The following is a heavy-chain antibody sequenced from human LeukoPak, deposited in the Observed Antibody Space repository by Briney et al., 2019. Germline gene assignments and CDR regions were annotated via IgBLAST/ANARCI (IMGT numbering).Heavy chain of an antibody. CDR1: GYTFTGYY. V-gene: IGHV1-2*02. CDR3: AINPDSSGGGSDWYFDL. Sequence: ASVKVSCKASGYTFTGYYMHWVRQAPGQGLEWMGWLNPNSGGTNYAQNFQGRVTMTRDTSINTAYMELSRLRSDDTAVYHCAINPDSSGGGSDWYFDLWGRGTLVTVSS. CDR2: LNPNSGGT. D-gene: IGHD3-22*01. J-gene: IGHJ2*01.